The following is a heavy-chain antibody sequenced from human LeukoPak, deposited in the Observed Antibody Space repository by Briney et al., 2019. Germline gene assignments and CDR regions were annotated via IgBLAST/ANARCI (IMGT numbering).Heavy chain of an antibody. CDR2: IYDSGST. CDR3: ARHFVDSGSSNFDY. D-gene: IGHD1-26*01. Sequence: PSETLSLTCTVSGXSISSYYWSWIRQPPGKGLEWIGYIYDSGSTNNNPSLKSRVTISVDTSKNQFSLKLSSVTAADTAVYYCARHFVDSGSSNFDYWGQGTLVTVSS. J-gene: IGHJ4*02. V-gene: IGHV4-59*08. CDR1: GXSISSYY.